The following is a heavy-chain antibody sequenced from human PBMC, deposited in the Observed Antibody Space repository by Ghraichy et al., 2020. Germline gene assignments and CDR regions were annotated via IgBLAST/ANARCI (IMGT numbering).Heavy chain of an antibody. J-gene: IGHJ2*01. CDR1: GFTFSNYA. D-gene: IGHD6-13*01. V-gene: IGHV3-23*01. CDR3: ARDAAPGFSSSWTHWYFDL. CDR2: ISGDGSRT. Sequence: LSLTCAASGFTFSNYAMSWVRQAPGKGLEWVSGISGDGSRTYYADSVKGRFTISRDNSKNTLYLQVISLRADDTVVYYCARDAAPGFSSSWTHWYFDLWGRGTLVTVSS.